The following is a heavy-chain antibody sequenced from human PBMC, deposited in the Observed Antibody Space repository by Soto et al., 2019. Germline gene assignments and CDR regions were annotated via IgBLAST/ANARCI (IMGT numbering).Heavy chain of an antibody. D-gene: IGHD3-10*01. CDR1: GVSIISGDYC. CDR3: ATRPPGATFFAVFDY. V-gene: IGHV4-30-4*02. Sequence: PSETLSHTCTVSGVSIISGDYCWSWIRQPPGKGLEWIGYIYYSENTYSNPSLKSRVAISGDTSKNQFSLKLNAVTAADTAIYYCATRPPGATFFAVFDYWSQGTLVTVSS. J-gene: IGHJ4*02. CDR2: IYYSENT.